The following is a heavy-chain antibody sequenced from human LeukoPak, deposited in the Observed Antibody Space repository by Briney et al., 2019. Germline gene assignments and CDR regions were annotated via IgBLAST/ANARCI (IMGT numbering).Heavy chain of an antibody. Sequence: GGSLRLSWAASGFTLSSYAMSWVRQAAGRGLEWVSPISDTGNTYHADSVKGRFTIYRDSYKNILLLQMNRLRPEDAAVYYCAKAPVITFRGAFCYPFDYWGLGTLVTVSS. CDR1: GFTLSSYA. J-gene: IGHJ4*02. CDR3: AKAPVITFRGAFCYPFDY. D-gene: IGHD3-3*02. V-gene: IGHV3-23*01. CDR2: ISDTGNT.